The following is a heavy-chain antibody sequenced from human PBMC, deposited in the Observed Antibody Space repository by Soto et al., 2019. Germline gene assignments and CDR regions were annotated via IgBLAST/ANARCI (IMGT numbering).Heavy chain of an antibody. CDR3: ARDLSADDDFWSGRTYYFDY. J-gene: IGHJ4*02. CDR2: INPSGGST. CDR1: GYTFTSYY. V-gene: IGHV1-46*03. D-gene: IGHD3-3*01. Sequence: ASVKVSCKASGYTFTSYYMHWVRQAPGQGLEWMGIINPSGGSTSYAQKFQGRVTMTRDTSTSTVYMELSSLRPEDTAVYYCARDLSADDDFWSGRTYYFDYWGQGTLVTVSS.